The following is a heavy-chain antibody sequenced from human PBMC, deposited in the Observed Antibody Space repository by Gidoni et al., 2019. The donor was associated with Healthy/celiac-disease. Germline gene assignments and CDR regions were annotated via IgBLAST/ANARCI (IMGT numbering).Heavy chain of an antibody. V-gene: IGHV5-51*03. J-gene: IGHJ4*02. Sequence: EVQLVQSGAEVKKPGESLKISCRGSGYSFTTYWIGWVRRMPGKGLEWIGIMYPGDSDTKYGTSFQGQVTISADKSISTAYLQWSSLKASDTAMYYCARRGGFTILDFWGQGTLVTVSS. CDR2: MYPGDSDT. CDR3: ARRGGFTILDF. CDR1: GYSFTTYW. D-gene: IGHD3-9*01.